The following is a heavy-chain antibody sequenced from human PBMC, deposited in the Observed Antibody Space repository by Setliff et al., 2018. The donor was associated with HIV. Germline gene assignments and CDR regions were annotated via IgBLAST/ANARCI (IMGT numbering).Heavy chain of an antibody. J-gene: IGHJ4*02. CDR1: GYSISSGYY. CDR2: IYHSGST. Sequence: SETLSLTCAVAGYSISSGYYWGWIRQPPGKGLEWIGSIYHSGSTYNNPSLKSRVTISVDTSKNQFSLKLTSVTAADTAVYYCARTLRAAAMGYFDYWGQGTQVTVSS. CDR3: ARTLRAAAMGYFDY. V-gene: IGHV4-38-2*01. D-gene: IGHD5-18*01.